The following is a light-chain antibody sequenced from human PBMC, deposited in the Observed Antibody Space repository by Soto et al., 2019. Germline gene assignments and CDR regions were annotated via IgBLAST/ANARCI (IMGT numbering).Light chain of an antibody. V-gene: IGKV3-15*01. J-gene: IGKJ1*01. CDR3: QQYNNWPPWT. CDR2: GAS. CDR1: QSVSSN. Sequence: EIVMTQSPATLSVSPGEGATLSCRASQSVSSNVAWYQQKPGQAPRLLIYGASTRATGIPARFSGSGSGTEFTLTISSVQSEDFAVYYCQQYNNWPPWTFGQGTKVEIK.